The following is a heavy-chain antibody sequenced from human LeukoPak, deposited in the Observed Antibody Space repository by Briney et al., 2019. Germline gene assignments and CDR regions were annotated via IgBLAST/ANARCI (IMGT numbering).Heavy chain of an antibody. V-gene: IGHV1-8*03. CDR1: GYTFINYH. CDR2: MNPNSGDR. D-gene: IGHD4-17*01. Sequence: ASVRVSFRASGYTFINYHINWVRQASGQGLEWMGWMNPNSGDRGYAQNFQGRVTITSDTSISTAYMELSSLRSEDTAVYFCARTTSLTASGYDYWGQGTLVTVPS. CDR3: ARTTSLTASGYDY. J-gene: IGHJ4*02.